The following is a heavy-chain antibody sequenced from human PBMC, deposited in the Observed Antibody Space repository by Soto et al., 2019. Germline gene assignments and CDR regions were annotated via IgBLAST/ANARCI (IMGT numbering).Heavy chain of an antibody. J-gene: IGHJ6*02. Sequence: SVKVSCKASGGTFNNYSISWVRQAPGQGLEWMGGIIPMFGSTVYAPQFQGRVTITADRSTSIAFMQLTSLRSEDTALYFCTRITAPYYYYGMDVWGQGTAVTVSS. D-gene: IGHD1-20*01. CDR1: GGTFNNYS. CDR3: TRITAPYYYYGMDV. CDR2: IIPMFGST. V-gene: IGHV1-69*06.